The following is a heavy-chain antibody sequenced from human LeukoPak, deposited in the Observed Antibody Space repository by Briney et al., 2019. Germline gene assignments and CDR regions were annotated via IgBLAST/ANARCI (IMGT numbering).Heavy chain of an antibody. CDR1: GFTVSSNY. CDR2: IYSGGST. D-gene: IGHD6-13*01. Sequence: PGGSLRLSCAASGFTVSSNYMSWVRQAPGKGLEWVSVIYSGGSTYYADSVKGRFTISRDNSKNTLYLQMNSLRAEDTAVYYCVKDYSSSWSYEYFQHWGQGTLVTVSS. J-gene: IGHJ1*01. V-gene: IGHV3-53*01. CDR3: VKDYSSSWSYEYFQH.